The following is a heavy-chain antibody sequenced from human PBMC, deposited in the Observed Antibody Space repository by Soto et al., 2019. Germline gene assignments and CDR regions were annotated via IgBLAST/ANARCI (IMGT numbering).Heavy chain of an antibody. CDR3: AREGPKGPNYYYYMDV. CDR2: IIPILGIA. J-gene: IGHJ6*03. V-gene: IGHV1-69*04. Sequence: ASVKVSCKASGGTFSSYTISWVRQAPGQGLEWMGRIIPILGIANYAQKFQGRVTITADKSTSTAYMELSSLRSEDTAVYYCAREGPKGPNYYYYMDVWGKGTTVTVSS. CDR1: GGTFSSYT.